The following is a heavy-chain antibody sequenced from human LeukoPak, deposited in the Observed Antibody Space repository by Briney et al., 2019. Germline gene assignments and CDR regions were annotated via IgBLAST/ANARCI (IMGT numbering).Heavy chain of an antibody. CDR1: GFTFGDYA. D-gene: IGHD5-12*01. Sequence: GGSLRLSRTASGFTFGDYAMSWVRQAPGKGLEWVGFIRSKTYGGTTEYAASVKGRFTISRDDYKSIAYLQMNSLKTEDTAVYYCTRDGYSGYDPYYFDYWGQGTLVTVSS. CDR3: TRDGYSGYDPYYFDY. V-gene: IGHV3-49*04. CDR2: IRSKTYGGTT. J-gene: IGHJ4*02.